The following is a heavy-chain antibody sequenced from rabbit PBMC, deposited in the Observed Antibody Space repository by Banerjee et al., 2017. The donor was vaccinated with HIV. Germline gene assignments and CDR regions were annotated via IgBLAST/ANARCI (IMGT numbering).Heavy chain of an antibody. CDR2: IGAGSSGST. CDR3: ARDLAGVIGWNFNL. D-gene: IGHD4-1*01. Sequence: QEQLEESGGDLVKPEGSLTLTCTASGFSFSNGYVMCWVRQAPGKGLEWIACIGAGSSGSTQYANWAKGRFTISKTSSTTVTLQMTSLTAADTATYLCARDLAGVIGWNFNLWGPGTLVTVS. CDR1: GFSFSNGYV. V-gene: IGHV1S45*01. J-gene: IGHJ4*01.